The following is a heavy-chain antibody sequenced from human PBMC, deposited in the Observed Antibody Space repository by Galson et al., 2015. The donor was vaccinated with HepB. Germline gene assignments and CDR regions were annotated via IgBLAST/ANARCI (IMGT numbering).Heavy chain of an antibody. Sequence: SLRLSCAASGFTFSSYAMSWVRQAPGKGLEWVSVVSGSGSTTYYAVSVKGRFTISRDNSKNTLYLQMNSLGAEDTALYYCAKDLVGATRSFDHWGPGTLVTVS. J-gene: IGHJ4*02. D-gene: IGHD1-26*01. CDR2: VSGSGSTT. CDR1: GFTFSSYA. V-gene: IGHV3-23*01. CDR3: AKDLVGATRSFDH.